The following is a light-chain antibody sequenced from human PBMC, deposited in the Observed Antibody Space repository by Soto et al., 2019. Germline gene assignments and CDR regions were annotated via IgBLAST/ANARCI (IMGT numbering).Light chain of an antibody. J-gene: IGKJ5*01. CDR3: QQLNSYPIT. CDR2: AAS. V-gene: IGKV1-9*01. Sequence: DIQLTQSPSFLSASVGDRVTITCRASQGLSSDLAWYQQKPGKAPKLLIYAASTLQRGVPSRFSGSGSGTEFTLTISRLQPEDFSTYDCQQLNSYPITFGQGTRLEIK. CDR1: QGLSSD.